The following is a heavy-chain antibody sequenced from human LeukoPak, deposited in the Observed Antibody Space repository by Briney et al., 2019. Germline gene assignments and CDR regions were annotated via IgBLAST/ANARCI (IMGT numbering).Heavy chain of an antibody. CDR3: ARHYASGTYYNPLGY. CDR2: IYPGDSDT. CDR1: GYSFTSYW. J-gene: IGHJ4*02. V-gene: IGHV5-51*01. Sequence: GESLKISCKGSGYSFTSYWIGWVRQMPGKGLEWMGIIYPGDSDTRYSPSFQGQVTISADKSISTAYLQWSSLKASDTAMYYCARHYASGTYYNPLGYWGQGTLVTVSS. D-gene: IGHD3-10*01.